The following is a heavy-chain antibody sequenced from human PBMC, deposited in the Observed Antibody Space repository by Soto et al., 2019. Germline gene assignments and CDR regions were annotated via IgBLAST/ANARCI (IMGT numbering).Heavy chain of an antibody. Sequence: QITLKESGPTLVKPTQTLTLTCTFSGFSLSTSGVGVGWIRQPPGKALDWLALIYWDDDKRYSPSLENRLTITKDTSKNQVVLTMTNMDPVDTATYYCARSRAPRILGYWSQGTLVTVSS. CDR1: GFSLSTSGVG. J-gene: IGHJ4*02. CDR2: IYWDDDK. CDR3: ARSRAPRILGY. V-gene: IGHV2-5*02. D-gene: IGHD2-15*01.